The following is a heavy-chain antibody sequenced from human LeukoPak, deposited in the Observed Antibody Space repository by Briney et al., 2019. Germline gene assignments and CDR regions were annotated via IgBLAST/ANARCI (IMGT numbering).Heavy chain of an antibody. D-gene: IGHD2-8*02. CDR2: IYSGGTT. Sequence: GGSLRLSCAASGFTVSSNYMSGVRQAPGKGLEWVSVIYSGGTTYYADSVKGRFTISRDNSKNTLFLQMNSLRTEHTAVYYCARELVGTAGDHYYYGMDVWGQGTTVTVSS. CDR1: GFTVSSNY. V-gene: IGHV3-53*01. CDR3: ARELVGTAGDHYYYGMDV. J-gene: IGHJ6*02.